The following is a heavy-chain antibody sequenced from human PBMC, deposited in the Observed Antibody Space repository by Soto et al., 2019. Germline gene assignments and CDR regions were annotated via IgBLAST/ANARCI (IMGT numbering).Heavy chain of an antibody. J-gene: IGHJ4*02. CDR3: ASDARSYSINYYFDY. Sequence: GGSLRLSCAASGFTFSGSAMHWVRQASGKGLEWVGRIRSKANSYATAYATSVKGRFTISRDDSKNTAYLQMNSLKTEDTAVYYCASDARSYSINYYFDYWGQGTLVTVSS. CDR2: IRSKANSYAT. CDR1: GFTFSGSA. D-gene: IGHD1-26*01. V-gene: IGHV3-73*01.